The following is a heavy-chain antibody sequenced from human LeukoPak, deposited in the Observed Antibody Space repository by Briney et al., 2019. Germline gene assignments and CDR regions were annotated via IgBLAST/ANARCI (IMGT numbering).Heavy chain of an antibody. CDR3: ARDRSGYANDAFDF. V-gene: IGHV3-30-3*01. J-gene: IGHJ3*01. CDR2: LSYGGTNK. Sequence: PGGSLRLSCAASGCTFSDYAMHWVRQAPGKGLEWVAVLSYGGTNKYYADSVKGRFTISRDNSKNTMFLQMNSLRAEDTAVYHCARDRSGYANDAFDFWGQGTMVTVSS. D-gene: IGHD3-3*01. CDR1: GCTFSDYA.